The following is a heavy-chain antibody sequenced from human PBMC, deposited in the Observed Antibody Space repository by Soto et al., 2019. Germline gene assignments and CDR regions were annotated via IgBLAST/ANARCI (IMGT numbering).Heavy chain of an antibody. D-gene: IGHD2-2*01. V-gene: IGHV5-10-1*01. J-gene: IGHJ6*02. CDR3: ATMARTTNYYYYGMDV. Sequence: PGESLKISCKGSGYSFTSYWISWVRQMPGKGLEWMGRIDPSDSYTNYSPSFQGHVTISADKSISTAYLQWSSLKASDTAMYYCATMARTTNYYYYGMDVWGQGTTVTSP. CDR1: GYSFTSYW. CDR2: IDPSDSYT.